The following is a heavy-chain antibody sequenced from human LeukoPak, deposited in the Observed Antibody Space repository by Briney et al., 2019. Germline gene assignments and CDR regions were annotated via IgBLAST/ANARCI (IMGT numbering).Heavy chain of an antibody. Sequence: PGGSLRLSCAASGFTFSSYGRHWVRHGPGKGREWVSAVSGGGSSTYYADSVKGRFTIARDSSKNTLYLQMHPLRAEETAVYYCAKGKLWDSSGYDAFDIWGQGTMVTVSS. V-gene: IGHV3-23*01. J-gene: IGHJ3*02. CDR1: GFTFSSYG. CDR3: AKGKLWDSSGYDAFDI. CDR2: VSGGGSST. D-gene: IGHD3-22*01.